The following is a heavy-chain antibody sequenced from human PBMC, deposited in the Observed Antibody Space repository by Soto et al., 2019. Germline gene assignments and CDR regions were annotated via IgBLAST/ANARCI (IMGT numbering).Heavy chain of an antibody. CDR3: ASSRGYSYGFDY. CDR1: GGTFSSST. CDR2: IIPILGIA. Sequence: QVQLVQSGAEVKKPGSSVKVSCKASGGTFSSSTISWVRQTPGQGLEWMGRIIPILGIANYAQKFQGRVTITADKSTSTAYMGLSSLRSEDTAVYYCASSRGYSYGFDYWGQGTLVTVSS. J-gene: IGHJ4*02. D-gene: IGHD5-18*01. V-gene: IGHV1-69*02.